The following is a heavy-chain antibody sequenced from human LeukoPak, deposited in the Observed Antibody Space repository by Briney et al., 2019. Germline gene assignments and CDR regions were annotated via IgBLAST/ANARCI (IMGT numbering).Heavy chain of an antibody. Sequence: GGSLRLSCAASGFRFDDYGMSWVRHVPGKGLEWVCGTNWDGASTGYADSVKGRFTISRDNVKNFLYLQMNSLRVEDTALYFCGRVHCSTTSCFDYYDYYMDVWGKGTTVTVSS. J-gene: IGHJ6*03. CDR1: GFRFDDYG. D-gene: IGHD2-2*01. CDR2: TNWDGAST. V-gene: IGHV3-20*04. CDR3: GRVHCSTTSCFDYYDYYMDV.